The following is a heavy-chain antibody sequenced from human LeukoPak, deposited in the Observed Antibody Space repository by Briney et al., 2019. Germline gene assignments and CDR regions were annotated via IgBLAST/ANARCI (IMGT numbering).Heavy chain of an antibody. CDR3: ARDQKQWLADAFDI. J-gene: IGHJ3*02. CDR1: GFTFSSYS. Sequence: AGGPLRLSCAASGFTFSSYSMNWVRQAPGKGLEWVSSISSSSSYIYYADSVKGRFTISRDNAKNSLYLQMNSLRAEDTAVYYCARDQKQWLADAFDIWGQGTMVTVSS. CDR2: ISSSSSYI. V-gene: IGHV3-21*01. D-gene: IGHD6-19*01.